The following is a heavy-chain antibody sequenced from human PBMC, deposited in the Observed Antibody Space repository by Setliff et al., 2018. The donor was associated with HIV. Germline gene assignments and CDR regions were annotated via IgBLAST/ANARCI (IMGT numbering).Heavy chain of an antibody. Sequence: PGGSLRLSCAASGFNFKTYGMTWVRQAPGKGLDWVAHIGSSNHGIHYTASVQGRFTVSRDNSKNTLYLQMNSLRAEDTAVYYCAKCGGVTCYSASWYFDYWGQGTLVTVSS. CDR3: AKCGGVTCYSASWYFDY. CDR2: IGSSNHGI. D-gene: IGHD2-15*01. V-gene: IGHV3-48*01. J-gene: IGHJ4*02. CDR1: GFNFKTYG.